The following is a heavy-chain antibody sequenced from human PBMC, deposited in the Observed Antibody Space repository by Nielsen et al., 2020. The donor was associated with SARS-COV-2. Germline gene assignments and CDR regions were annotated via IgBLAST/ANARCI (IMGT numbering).Heavy chain of an antibody. CDR2: IYYSGST. Sequence: WIRQLPGKGLEWIGSIYYSGSTYYNPSLKSRVTISVDTSKNHFSLKLSSVTAADTAVYYCARHKRAGGRGGFDYWGQGTLVTVSS. V-gene: IGHV4-39*01. J-gene: IGHJ4*02. CDR3: ARHKRAGGRGGFDY. D-gene: IGHD3-10*01.